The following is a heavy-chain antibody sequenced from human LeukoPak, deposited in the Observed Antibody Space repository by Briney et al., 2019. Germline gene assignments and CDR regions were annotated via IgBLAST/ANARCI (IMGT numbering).Heavy chain of an antibody. CDR1: GFTFSSYA. D-gene: IGHD4-11*01. Sequence: GGSLRLSCTASGFTFSSYAMNWVRQAPGKGLEWVSGIGAVGTFTYYADSVKGRFTISRDNSRNTLYLQMNSLRADDTAVYYCAKDLDYTTYAYYFDRWGQGTLVTASS. CDR3: AKDLDYTTYAYYFDR. CDR2: IGAVGTFT. V-gene: IGHV3-23*01. J-gene: IGHJ4*02.